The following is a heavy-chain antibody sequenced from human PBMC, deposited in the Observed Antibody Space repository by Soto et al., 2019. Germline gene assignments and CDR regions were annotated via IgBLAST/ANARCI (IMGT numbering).Heavy chain of an antibody. J-gene: IGHJ6*02. D-gene: IGHD6-19*01. V-gene: IGHV3-49*03. CDR3: ARDDIPGRAVAIYGMDV. CDR2: IRSKAYGGTT. Sequence: PGGSLRLSCTASGFTFGDYAMSWFHQAPGKGLEWVGFIRSKAYGGTTEYAASVKGRFTISRDDSKSIAYLQMNSLRAEDTAVYYCARDDIPGRAVAIYGMDVWGQGTTVTVSS. CDR1: GFTFGDYA.